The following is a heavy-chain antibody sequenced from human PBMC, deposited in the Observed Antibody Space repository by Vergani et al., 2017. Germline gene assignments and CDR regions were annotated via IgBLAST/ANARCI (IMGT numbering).Heavy chain of an antibody. Sequence: QLQLQESGPGLVKPSETLSLTCTVSGGSISSSSYYWGWIRQPPGKGLEWIGSIYYSGSTYYNPSLKSRVTISVDTSKNQFSLKLSSVTAADTAVYYCARDSVDGSGSYYPQGFDYWGQGTLVTVSS. CDR3: ARDSVDGSGSYYPQGFDY. CDR1: GGSISSSSYY. V-gene: IGHV4-39*02. J-gene: IGHJ4*02. CDR2: IYYSGST. D-gene: IGHD3-10*01.